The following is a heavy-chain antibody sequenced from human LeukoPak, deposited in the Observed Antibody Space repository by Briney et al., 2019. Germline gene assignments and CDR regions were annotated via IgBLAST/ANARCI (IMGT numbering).Heavy chain of an antibody. CDR3: ARGGQQLGNYYMDV. CDR1: GGSISSYY. J-gene: IGHJ6*03. CDR2: IYTSGST. V-gene: IGHV4-4*07. D-gene: IGHD6-13*01. Sequence: SETLSLTCTVAGGSISSYYWSWIRQPAGKGLEWIGRIYTSGSTNYNPSLKSRVTMSVDTSKNQFSLKLSSGTAADTAVYYCARGGQQLGNYYMDVWGKGTTVTISS.